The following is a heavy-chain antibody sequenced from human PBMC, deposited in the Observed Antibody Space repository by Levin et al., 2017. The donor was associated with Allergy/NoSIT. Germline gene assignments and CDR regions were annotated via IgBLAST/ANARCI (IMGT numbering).Heavy chain of an antibody. D-gene: IGHD6-13*01. CDR2: IIPIFGTA. J-gene: IGHJ4*02. CDR3: ARKRIAAAGRYYFDY. Sequence: ASVKVSCKASGGAFSSYAISWVRQAPGQGLEWMGGIIPIFGTANYAQKFQGRVTITADESTSTAYMELSSLRSEDTAVYYCARKRIAAAGRYYFDYWGQGTLVTVSS. CDR1: GGAFSSYA. V-gene: IGHV1-69*13.